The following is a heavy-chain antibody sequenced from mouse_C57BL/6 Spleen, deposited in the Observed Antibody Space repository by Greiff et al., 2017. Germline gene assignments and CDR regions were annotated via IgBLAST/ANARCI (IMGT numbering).Heavy chain of an antibody. V-gene: IGHV1-80*01. CDR1: GYAFSSYC. D-gene: IGHD2-3*01. Sequence: QVQLQQSGAELVKPGASVKISCKASGYAFSSYCMNWVKQRPGKGLEWIGQIYPGDGDTNYNGKFKGKATLTADKSSSTAYMQLSSLTSEDSAVYFCAKGGYLNFDYWGQGTTLTVSS. CDR3: AKGGYLNFDY. CDR2: IYPGDGDT. J-gene: IGHJ2*01.